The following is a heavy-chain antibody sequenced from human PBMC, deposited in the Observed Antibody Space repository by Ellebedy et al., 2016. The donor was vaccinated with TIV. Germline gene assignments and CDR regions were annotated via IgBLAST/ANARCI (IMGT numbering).Heavy chain of an antibody. Sequence: MPSETLSLTCTVSGGSISSGGYYWSWFRQHPGKGLEWIAYYYDISNTYYRSSLKSRATLTVDTSKNQFSLRLNSVTAADTAVYYCAKVVFESCGFPDSWGRGTLVTVS. J-gene: IGHJ4*02. CDR2: YYDISNT. D-gene: IGHD3-22*01. V-gene: IGHV4-31*03. CDR3: AKVVFESCGFPDS. CDR1: GGSISSGGYY.